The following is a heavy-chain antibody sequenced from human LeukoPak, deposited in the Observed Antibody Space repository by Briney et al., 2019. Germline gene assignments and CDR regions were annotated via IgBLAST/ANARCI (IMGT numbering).Heavy chain of an antibody. Sequence: KPGGSLRLSCAASGFTFSHYSMTWVRQAPGRGLEWVSYISSGNTFTYYADSVRGRCTISRDNTKSSLYLQMSNMRADDTALYFCARGGGFSTYLKYDAFDIWGQGTMVTVSS. D-gene: IGHD5-24*01. CDR3: ARGGGFSTYLKYDAFDI. V-gene: IGHV3-21*01. CDR2: ISSGNTFT. J-gene: IGHJ3*02. CDR1: GFTFSHYS.